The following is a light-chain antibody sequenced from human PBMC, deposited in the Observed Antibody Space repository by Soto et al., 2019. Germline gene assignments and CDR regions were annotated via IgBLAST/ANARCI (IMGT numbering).Light chain of an antibody. Sequence: DIQMTQSPSTLSSSVGDRVTITCRASQSISRGLAWYQQKPGKAPNLLIYDASTLESGVPSRFSGSGSGTEFTLTISRLQPDDVATYYCLQYSSHSWTFGQGTRLEVK. CDR1: QSISRG. J-gene: IGKJ5*01. CDR2: DAS. V-gene: IGKV1-5*01. CDR3: LQYSSHSWT.